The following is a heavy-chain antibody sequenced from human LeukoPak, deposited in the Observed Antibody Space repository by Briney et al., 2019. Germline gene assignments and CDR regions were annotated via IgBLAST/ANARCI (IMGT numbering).Heavy chain of an antibody. J-gene: IGHJ4*02. V-gene: IGHV4-34*01. Sequence: SETLSLTCAVYGGSFSGYYWSWIRQPPGKGLEWIGEINHSGSTNYNPSLKSRVTISVDTSKNQFSLKLSSVTAADTAVYYCARAEMATWFFARHQKLLDYWGQGTLVTVSS. CDR2: INHSGST. CDR1: GGSFSGYY. D-gene: IGHD5-12*01. CDR3: ARAEMATWFFARHQKLLDY.